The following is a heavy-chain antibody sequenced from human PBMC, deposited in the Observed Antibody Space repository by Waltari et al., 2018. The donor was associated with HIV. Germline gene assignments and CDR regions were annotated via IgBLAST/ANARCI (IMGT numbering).Heavy chain of an antibody. CDR2: ISPMFGAA. J-gene: IGHJ4*02. V-gene: IGHV1-69*12. D-gene: IGHD4-17*01. CDR3: ARETQETTGGRIFDF. Sequence: QVQLVQSGAEVKKSGSSVKVSCKASGGSFSSYVISWVRQAPGQGLEWMGGISPMFGAANYAQNFLSRVTISADESTKTAYMELSGLRSEDTAMYYCARETQETTGGRIFDFWGQGTMVTVSS. CDR1: GGSFSSYV.